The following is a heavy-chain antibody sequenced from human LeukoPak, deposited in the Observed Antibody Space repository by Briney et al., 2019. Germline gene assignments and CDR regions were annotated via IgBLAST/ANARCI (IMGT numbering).Heavy chain of an antibody. Sequence: SETLSLTCTVSGGSISSYYWSWIRQPPGKGLEWIGYIYYSGSTNYNPSLKSRVTISVDMSKNQFSLKLSSVTAADTAVYYCAATLGLFLEWLSLDYWGQGTLVTVSS. CDR3: AATLGLFLEWLSLDY. D-gene: IGHD3-3*01. CDR2: IYYSGST. J-gene: IGHJ4*02. V-gene: IGHV4-59*01. CDR1: GGSISSYY.